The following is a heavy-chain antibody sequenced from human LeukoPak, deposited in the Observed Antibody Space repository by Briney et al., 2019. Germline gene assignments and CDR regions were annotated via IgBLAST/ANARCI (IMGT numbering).Heavy chain of an antibody. CDR1: GFTFTTYA. J-gene: IGHJ6*03. Sequence: GGSLRLSCAASGFTFTTYAMNWVRQAPGKGLEWVSVISGSGGRTYYADSVKGRFTISRDNFKNTLFLQMNSLKTEDTAVYYCTQAPYLSDYYMDVWGKGTTVTVSS. CDR2: ISGSGGRT. CDR3: TQAPYLSDYYMDV. V-gene: IGHV3-23*01.